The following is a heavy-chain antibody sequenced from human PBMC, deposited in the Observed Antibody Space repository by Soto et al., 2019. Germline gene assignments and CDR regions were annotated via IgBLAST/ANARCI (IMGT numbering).Heavy chain of an antibody. V-gene: IGHV4-34*01. CDR1: GGSFSGYY. Sequence: SETLSLTCGVYGGSFSGYYWSWIRQPPGKGLEWIGEINHSGSTNYNPSLKSRVTISVDTSKNQFSLKLSSVTAADTAVYYCARGYGHVDYWGQGTLVTVSS. CDR3: ARGYGHVDY. D-gene: IGHD4-17*01. J-gene: IGHJ4*02. CDR2: INHSGST.